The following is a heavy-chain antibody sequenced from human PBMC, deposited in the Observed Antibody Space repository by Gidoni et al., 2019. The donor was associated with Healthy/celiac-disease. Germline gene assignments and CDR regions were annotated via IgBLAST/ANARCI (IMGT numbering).Heavy chain of an antibody. CDR3: ASCLQRLGHYYYYGMDV. CDR2: IIPIFGTA. Sequence: QVQLVQSGAEVKKPGSSVQVSCTASGGTVSSHAISWVRQAPGQGLEWMGGIIPIFGTANYAQKFQGRVTITADESTSTAYMKLSSLRSEDTAVYYCASCLQRLGHYYYYGMDVWGQGTTVTVSS. V-gene: IGHV1-69*01. CDR1: GGTVSSHA. J-gene: IGHJ6*02. D-gene: IGHD1-1*01.